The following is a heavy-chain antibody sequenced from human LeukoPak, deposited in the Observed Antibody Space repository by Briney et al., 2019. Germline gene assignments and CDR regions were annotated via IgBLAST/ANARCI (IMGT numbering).Heavy chain of an antibody. J-gene: IGHJ4*02. CDR2: INPNSGGT. CDR1: GYTFTGYY. CDR3: ARGAPNYYGSWPTAYYFDY. Sequence: ASVKVSCKASGYTFTGYYMHWVRQAPGQGLEWMGWINPNSGGTNYAQKFQGRVTMTRDTSIGTAYMELSRLRSDDTAVYYCARGAPNYYGSWPTAYYFDYWGQGTLVTVSS. V-gene: IGHV1-2*02. D-gene: IGHD3-10*01.